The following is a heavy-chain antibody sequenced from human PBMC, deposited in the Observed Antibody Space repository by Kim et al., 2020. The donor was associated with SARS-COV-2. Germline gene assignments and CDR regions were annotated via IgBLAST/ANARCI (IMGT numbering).Heavy chain of an antibody. CDR2: FDPEDGET. V-gene: IGHV1-24*01. Sequence: ASVKVSCKVSGYTLTELSMHWVRQAPGKGLEWMGGFDPEDGETIYAQKFQGRVTMTEDTSTDTAYMEPSSLRSEDTAVYYCATGVAVAGRSSDYYYYYGMDVWGQGTTVTVSS. CDR3: ATGVAVAGRSSDYYYYYGMDV. D-gene: IGHD6-19*01. J-gene: IGHJ6*02. CDR1: GYTLTELS.